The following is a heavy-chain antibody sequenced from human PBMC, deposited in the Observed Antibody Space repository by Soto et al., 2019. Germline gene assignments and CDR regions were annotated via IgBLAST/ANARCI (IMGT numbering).Heavy chain of an antibody. D-gene: IGHD4-17*01. Sequence: SETLSLTCTVSGGSISSGGYYWSWIRQHPGKGLEWIGYIYYSGSTYYNPSLKSRVTISVDTSKNQFSLKLSSVTAADTAVYYCAATVTTILDYFDYWGQGTLVTVSS. J-gene: IGHJ4*02. CDR1: GGSISSGGYY. CDR3: AATVTTILDYFDY. CDR2: IYYSGST. V-gene: IGHV4-31*03.